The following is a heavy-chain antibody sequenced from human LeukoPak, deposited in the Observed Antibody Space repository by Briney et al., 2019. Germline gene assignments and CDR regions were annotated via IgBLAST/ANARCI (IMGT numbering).Heavy chain of an antibody. V-gene: IGHV1-46*01. Sequence: ASVKVSCKASGYTFTSYYMHWVRQAPGQGLEWMGIINPSGGSTSYAQKFQGRVTMSRDRSTSTVYMELSSLRSDDTAVYYCARDPTVYSSSWCFDYWGQGTLVTVSS. CDR1: GYTFTSYY. CDR2: INPSGGST. J-gene: IGHJ4*02. CDR3: ARDPTVYSSSWCFDY. D-gene: IGHD6-13*01.